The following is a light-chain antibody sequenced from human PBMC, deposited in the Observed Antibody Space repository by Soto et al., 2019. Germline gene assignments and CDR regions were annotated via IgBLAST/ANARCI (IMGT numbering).Light chain of an antibody. CDR3: HQPPSWPRT. CDR1: RYINTR. CDR2: QTS. J-gene: IGKJ1*01. V-gene: IGKV3-11*01. Sequence: EILLTQSPATLSSFTGDRVTLSCRASRYINTRLARYQHRPGQAPRLLIYQTSLRAAGIPARFSASGSGTDFTLTISDVQPEDFAPYYCHQPPSWPRTFGEGTKVDIK.